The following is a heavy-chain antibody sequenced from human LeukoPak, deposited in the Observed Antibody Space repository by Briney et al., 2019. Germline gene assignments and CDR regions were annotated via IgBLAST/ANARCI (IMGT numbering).Heavy chain of an antibody. CDR1: GFTFSSYG. J-gene: IGHJ3*02. V-gene: IGHV3-30*18. CDR3: AKSANYDYVWGSYRFSAFDI. CDR2: ISYDGTNK. Sequence: GGSLRLSCAASGFTFSSYGMRWVRQAPGKGLEWVAVISYDGTNKYYADSMKGRFTISRDNSKNTLYLQMNSLRAEDTAVYYCAKSANYDYVWGSYRFSAFDIWGQGTMVTVSS. D-gene: IGHD3-16*02.